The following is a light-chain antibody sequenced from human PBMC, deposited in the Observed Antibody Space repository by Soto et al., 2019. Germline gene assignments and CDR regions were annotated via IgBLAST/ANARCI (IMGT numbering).Light chain of an antibody. J-gene: IGKJ2*01. CDR3: QQSSNSPMYT. Sequence: DIQMTQSPSSLSASVGDRVTITCRASQSIAYYVNWFQQKPGKAPKLLIYAASSLQSGVPSRFSGSGSGTDFTLTISSLQPEDFATYDCQQSSNSPMYTFGQGTKLYI. V-gene: IGKV1-39*01. CDR1: QSIAYY. CDR2: AAS.